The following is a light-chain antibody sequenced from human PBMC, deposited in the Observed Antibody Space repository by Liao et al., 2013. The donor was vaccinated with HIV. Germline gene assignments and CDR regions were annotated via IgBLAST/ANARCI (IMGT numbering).Light chain of an antibody. J-gene: IGLJ2*01. CDR3: QVWDDSSYHIV. Sequence: SYELTQPPSVSVSPGQTASITCSGGKLGNKYACWYQQKPGQAPVLVIFSNTDRPSGIPERFSGSNSGNTATLTISRVEAGDEADYYCQVWDDSSYHIVFGEGTKLTVL. V-gene: IGLV3-1*01. CDR1: KLGNKY. CDR2: SNT.